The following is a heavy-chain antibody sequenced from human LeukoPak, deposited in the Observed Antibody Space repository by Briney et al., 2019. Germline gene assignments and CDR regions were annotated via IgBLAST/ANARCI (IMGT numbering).Heavy chain of an antibody. Sequence: SETLSLTCTVSGYSISSGYYWGWIRQPPGKGLEWIGSIYHSGSTYYNPSLKSRVTISVDTSKNQFSLKLSSVTAADTAVYYCARSHSVLEWLFWFDPWGQGTLVTVSS. J-gene: IGHJ5*02. CDR3: ARSHSVLEWLFWFDP. CDR2: IYHSGST. CDR1: GYSISSGYY. D-gene: IGHD3-3*01. V-gene: IGHV4-38-2*02.